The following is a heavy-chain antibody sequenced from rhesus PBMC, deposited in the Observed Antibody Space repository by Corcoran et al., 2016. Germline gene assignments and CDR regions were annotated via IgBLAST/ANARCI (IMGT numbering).Heavy chain of an antibody. J-gene: IGHJ4*01. CDR3: AREGTVSYFDH. Sequence: QVQLQESGPGLVKPSEPLSLPCAVSVGSISDNYYWNWIRQPPGKGLEWIGNIYGSSGSTYYNPSLKSRVTISKDTSKNQFSLKLSSVTAADTAVYFCAREGTVSYFDHWGQGVLVTVSS. CDR2: IYGSSGST. D-gene: IGHD5-24*01. V-gene: IGHV4S9*01. CDR1: VGSISDNYY.